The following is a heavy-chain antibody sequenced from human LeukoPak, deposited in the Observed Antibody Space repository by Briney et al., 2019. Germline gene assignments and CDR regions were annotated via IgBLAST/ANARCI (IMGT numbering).Heavy chain of an antibody. Sequence: ASVKVCCKASGGTLSSYAISWVRQAPGQGLEWMGGIIPIFGTANYAQKFQGRVTITPDKSTSTAYMELSSLRSEDTAVYYCARGMGAEYCSSTSCYWLAFDIWGQGTMVTVSP. D-gene: IGHD2-2*01. J-gene: IGHJ3*02. CDR1: GGTLSSYA. CDR3: ARGMGAEYCSSTSCYWLAFDI. V-gene: IGHV1-69*06. CDR2: IIPIFGTA.